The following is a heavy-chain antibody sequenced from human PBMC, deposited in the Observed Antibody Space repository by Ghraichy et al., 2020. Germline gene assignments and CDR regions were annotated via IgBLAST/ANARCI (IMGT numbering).Heavy chain of an antibody. Sequence: SGPTLVKPTQTLTLTCSFSGFSLTTNTVGVGWIRQPPGKALEWLALIYWDDDKRYSPSLKRRLTITKDTSKNQVVLTLTHVDPVDTATYYCAHSPLRSLWFGEGIGWFDFWGQGTLVTVSS. CDR3: AHSPLRSLWFGEGIGWFDF. J-gene: IGHJ5*01. CDR2: IYWDDDK. CDR1: GFSLTTNTVG. D-gene: IGHD3-10*01. V-gene: IGHV2-5*02.